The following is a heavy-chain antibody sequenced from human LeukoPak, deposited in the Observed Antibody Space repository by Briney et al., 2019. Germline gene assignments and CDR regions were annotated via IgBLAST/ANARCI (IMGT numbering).Heavy chain of an antibody. CDR2: IILILGIA. D-gene: IGHD4-17*01. Sequence: SVKVSCKASGGTFSSYAISWVRQAPGQGLEWMGRIILILGIANYAQKFQGRVTITADKSTSTAYMELSSLRSEDTAVYYCARATVTTSPFDPWGQGTMVTVSS. J-gene: IGHJ5*02. V-gene: IGHV1-69*04. CDR3: ARATVTTSPFDP. CDR1: GGTFSSYA.